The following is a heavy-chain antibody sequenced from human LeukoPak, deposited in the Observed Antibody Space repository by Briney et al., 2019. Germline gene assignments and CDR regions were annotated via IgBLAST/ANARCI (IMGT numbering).Heavy chain of an antibody. Sequence: PSETLSLTCSVSGDSISRSDSYWDWVRQPPRKGLEWIGTIYYSGRTYYSPSLKGRVTMSVDTSKNQFSLNLRSVTAADTATFYCARRRYFDGSGYLEWGQGTLLSVSS. CDR1: GDSISRSDSY. CDR3: ARRRYFDGSGYLE. V-gene: IGHV4-39*01. CDR2: IYYSGRT. D-gene: IGHD3-22*01. J-gene: IGHJ1*01.